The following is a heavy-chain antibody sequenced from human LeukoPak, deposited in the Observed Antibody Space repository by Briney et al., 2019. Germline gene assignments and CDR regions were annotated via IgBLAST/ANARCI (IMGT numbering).Heavy chain of an antibody. Sequence: GGSLRLSCAASGFTFSNAWMSWVRQAPGKGLEWVGRIKSKTDGGTTDYAAPVKGRFTISRDDSKNTLYLQMNSLKTEDTAVYYCTTDGDGSSWYYFDYWGQGTLVTVSS. V-gene: IGHV3-15*01. CDR3: TTDGDGSSWYYFDY. J-gene: IGHJ4*02. D-gene: IGHD6-13*01. CDR1: GFTFSNAW. CDR2: IKSKTDGGTT.